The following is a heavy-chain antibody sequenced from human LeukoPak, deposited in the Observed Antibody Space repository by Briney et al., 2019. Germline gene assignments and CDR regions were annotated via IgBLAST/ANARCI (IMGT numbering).Heavy chain of an antibody. D-gene: IGHD3-22*01. Sequence: ASVNVSCKASGYTFTSYYMHWVRQAPGQGLEWMGIINPSGGSTSYAQKFQGRVTMTRDASTSTVYMELSSLRSEDTAVYYCASESGGTYYYDSSGYYGHWSQGTLVTVSS. CDR3: ASESGGTYYYDSSGYYGH. CDR2: INPSGGST. V-gene: IGHV1-46*01. CDR1: GYTFTSYY. J-gene: IGHJ4*02.